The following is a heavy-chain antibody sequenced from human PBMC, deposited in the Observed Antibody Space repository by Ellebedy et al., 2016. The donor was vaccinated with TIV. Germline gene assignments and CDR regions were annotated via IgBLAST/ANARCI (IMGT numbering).Heavy chain of an antibody. Sequence: PGGSLRLSCTTSGFIFTRHYMNWVRQAPGKGLVWVSRISRDGKATDYGDSVRGRFTISRDDAKNTVYLHMNSLRDEDTAVYYCVRETYIGGTVFFDYWGQGALVTVSS. CDR3: VRETYIGGTVFFDY. D-gene: IGHD1-7*01. V-gene: IGHV3-74*01. CDR2: ISRDGKAT. J-gene: IGHJ4*02. CDR1: GFIFTRHY.